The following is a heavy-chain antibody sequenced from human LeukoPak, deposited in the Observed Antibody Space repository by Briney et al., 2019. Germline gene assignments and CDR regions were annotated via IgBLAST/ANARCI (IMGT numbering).Heavy chain of an antibody. CDR1: GFTFSSYS. CDR3: ARERIYYGSGNLY. Sequence: PGGSLRLSCAASGFTFSSYSMNWVRQAPGKGLEWVSSISSSSSYIYYADSVKGRFTISRDNAKNSLYLQMNSLRAEDTAVYYCARERIYYGSGNLYWGKGALVTVSS. V-gene: IGHV3-21*01. J-gene: IGHJ4*02. D-gene: IGHD3-10*01. CDR2: ISSSSSYI.